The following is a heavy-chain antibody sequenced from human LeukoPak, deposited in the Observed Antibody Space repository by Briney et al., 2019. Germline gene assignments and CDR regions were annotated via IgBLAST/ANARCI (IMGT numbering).Heavy chain of an antibody. CDR1: DFTFSSHG. CDR3: AKSALGSRRSGAFDI. D-gene: IGHD3-10*01. CDR2: ISPSGGST. J-gene: IGHJ3*02. V-gene: IGHV3-23*01. Sequence: GGSLRLSCAASDFTFSSHGMNWVRQAPGKGLEWVSGISPSGGSTYYADSVKGRFTISRDNSKNTLYLQMNSLRAEDTAVYYCAKSALGSRRSGAFDIWGQGTMVTVSS.